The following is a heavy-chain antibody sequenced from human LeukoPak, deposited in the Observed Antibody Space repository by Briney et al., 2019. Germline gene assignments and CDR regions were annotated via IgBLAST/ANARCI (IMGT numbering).Heavy chain of an antibody. CDR3: AKDTVYRNAFDI. Sequence: PGGSLRLSCAASGFTFSSYWMSWVRQAPGKGLEWVSAISGSGGSTYYADSVKGRFTISRDNSKNALYLQMNSLRAEDTAVYYCAKDTVYRNAFDIWGQGTMVTVSS. J-gene: IGHJ3*02. CDR1: GFTFSSYW. D-gene: IGHD1-14*01. CDR2: ISGSGGST. V-gene: IGHV3-23*01.